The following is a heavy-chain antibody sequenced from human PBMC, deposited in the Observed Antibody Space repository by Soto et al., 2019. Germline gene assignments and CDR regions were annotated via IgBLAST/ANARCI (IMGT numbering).Heavy chain of an antibody. CDR2: VYSSGTT. V-gene: IGHV4-4*07. D-gene: IGHD2-2*02. J-gene: IGHJ4*02. Sequence: SETLSLTCSVSGGSINSYWWSWIRQPAGKGLEWIGRVYSSGTTDYNPSLNSRATMSVETSKNQFSLKLSSVTAADTAVYYCARVPRTAAILDYFDYWGQGTLVTVSS. CDR3: ARVPRTAAILDYFDY. CDR1: GGSINSYW.